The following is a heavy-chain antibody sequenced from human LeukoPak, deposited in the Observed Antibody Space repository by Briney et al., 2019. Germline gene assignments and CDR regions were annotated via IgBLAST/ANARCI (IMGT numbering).Heavy chain of an antibody. CDR3: ARDYYYDSSGYWNWFDP. Sequence: ASVKVSCKASGYTFTGYYMHWVRQAPGQGLEGMGWINPNSGGTNYAQKFQGRVTMTRDTSISTAYMELSRLRSDDTAVYYCARDYYYDSSGYWNWFDPWGQGTLVTVSS. CDR1: GYTFTGYY. D-gene: IGHD3-22*01. J-gene: IGHJ5*02. V-gene: IGHV1-2*02. CDR2: INPNSGGT.